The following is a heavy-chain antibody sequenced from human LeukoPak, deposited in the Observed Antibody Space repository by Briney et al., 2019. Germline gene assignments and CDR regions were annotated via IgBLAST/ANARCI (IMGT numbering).Heavy chain of an antibody. J-gene: IGHJ4*02. D-gene: IGHD3-22*01. CDR1: GFTFSNYA. Sequence: GGSLRLSCAASGFTFSNYAMTWVRQAPGKGLEWVSAIIDSGGRTYYADSVKGRFTISRDNSKNTLYLQMNSLRAEDTAVYYCAKDSAYYYDSSGYYYDWGQGTLVTVSS. CDR3: AKDSAYYYDSSGYYYD. V-gene: IGHV3-23*01. CDR2: IIDSGGRT.